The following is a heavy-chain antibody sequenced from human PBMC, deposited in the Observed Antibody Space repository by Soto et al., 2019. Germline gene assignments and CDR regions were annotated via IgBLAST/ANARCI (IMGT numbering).Heavy chain of an antibody. D-gene: IGHD3-16*01. CDR3: ARVYLGPVWAMGAFDI. CDR2: ISAYNGNT. V-gene: IGHV1-18*01. J-gene: IGHJ3*02. CDR1: GYTFTSYG. Sequence: ASVKVSCKASGYTFTSYGISWVRQAPGQGLEWMGWISAYNGNTNYAQKLHGRVTMTTDTSTSTAYMELRSLRSDDTAVYYCARVYLGPVWAMGAFDIWGQGTMVTVSS.